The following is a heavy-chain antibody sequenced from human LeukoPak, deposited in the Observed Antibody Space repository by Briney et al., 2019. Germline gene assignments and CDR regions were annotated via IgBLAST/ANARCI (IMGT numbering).Heavy chain of an antibody. D-gene: IGHD5-18*01. J-gene: IGHJ3*02. CDR1: DGYFSGYY. CDR2: INHSGST. Sequence: SETLSLTCAVYDGYFSGYYWTWIRQPPGKGGEWIGEINHSGSTNNNPSLKSRVTMLLDTSKNQFSLKLTSVTAADSAVYYCARGRGYNAFDIWGQGTMVTVSS. CDR3: ARGRGYNAFDI. V-gene: IGHV4-34*01.